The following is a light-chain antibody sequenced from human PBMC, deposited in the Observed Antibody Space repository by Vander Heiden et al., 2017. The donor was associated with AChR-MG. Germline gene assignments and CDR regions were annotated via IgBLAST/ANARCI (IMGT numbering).Light chain of an antibody. J-gene: IGLJ2*01. CDR1: SSDVGGYNY. CDR3: SSYTSSSTLV. Sequence: QSAPTSPASGAGSPGQSITISSTGTSSDVGGYNYVSWYQQHPGKAPKLMIYDVSNRPSGVSNRFSGSKSGNTASLTISGLQAEDEADYYCSSYTSSSTLVFGGGTKLTVL. CDR2: DVS. V-gene: IGLV2-14*03.